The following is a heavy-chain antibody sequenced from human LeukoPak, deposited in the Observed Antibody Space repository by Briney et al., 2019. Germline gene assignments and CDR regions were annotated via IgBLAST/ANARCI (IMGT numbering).Heavy chain of an antibody. D-gene: IGHD1-20*01. CDR2: IYHSGST. J-gene: IGHJ6*03. CDR3: ARSHYITGTPLAYYYYMDV. Sequence: KPSETLSLTCTVSGGSISSGGYYWSWIRQPPGKGLEWIGYIYHSGSTYYNPSLKSRVTMSVDTSKNQFSLKLSSVTAADTAVYYCARSHYITGTPLAYYYYMDVWGKGTTVTVSS. CDR1: GGSISSGGYY. V-gene: IGHV4-30-2*01.